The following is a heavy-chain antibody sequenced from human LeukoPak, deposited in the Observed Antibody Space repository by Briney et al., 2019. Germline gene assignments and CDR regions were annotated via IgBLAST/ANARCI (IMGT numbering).Heavy chain of an antibody. CDR3: ALQSFVVSLVRGVITKNPNYYFDL. CDR1: DGSISSSSHY. J-gene: IGHJ4*02. Sequence: SETLSLTCIVSDGSISSSSHYWGWIRQPPGKGLEWIGSIYYSGSTYYNPSLKSRVTISVDTSKNQFSLMLSSVTAADTAVYCCALQSFVVSLVRGVITKNPNYYFDLCGQGTLVTVSS. CDR2: IYYSGST. V-gene: IGHV4-39*01. D-gene: IGHD3-10*01.